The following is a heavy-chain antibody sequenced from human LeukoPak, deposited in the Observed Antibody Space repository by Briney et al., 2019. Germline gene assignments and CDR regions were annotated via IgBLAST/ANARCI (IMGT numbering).Heavy chain of an antibody. Sequence: PSGTLSLTCAVSGGSISSSNWWSWVRQPPGKGLEWIGEIYHSGSTNYNPSLKSRVTISVDKYKNQFSLKLSSVTAADTAVYYCARGYGDYAGRFYFDYWGQGTLVTVSS. CDR2: IYHSGST. CDR1: GGSISSSNW. D-gene: IGHD4-17*01. J-gene: IGHJ4*02. CDR3: ARGYGDYAGRFYFDY. V-gene: IGHV4-4*02.